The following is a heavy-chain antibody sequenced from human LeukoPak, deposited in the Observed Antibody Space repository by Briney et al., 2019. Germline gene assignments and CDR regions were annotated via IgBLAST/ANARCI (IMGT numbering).Heavy chain of an antibody. J-gene: IGHJ4*02. D-gene: IGHD6-19*01. V-gene: IGHV3-30-3*01. CDR3: ARPSPYSSGWYVGFDY. CDR1: GFTFSSYA. Sequence: PGGSLRPSCAASGFTFSSYAMHWVRQAPGKGLEWVAVISYDGSNKYYADSVKGRFTISRDNSKNTLYLQMNSLRAEDTAVYYCARPSPYSSGWYVGFDYWGQGTLVTVSS. CDR2: ISYDGSNK.